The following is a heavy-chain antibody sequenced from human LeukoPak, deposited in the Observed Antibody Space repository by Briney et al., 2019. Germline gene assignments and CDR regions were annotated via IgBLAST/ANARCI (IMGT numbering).Heavy chain of an antibody. CDR2: IDSDVSST. V-gene: IGHV3-74*01. Sequence: GGSLRLSCEVSGFTFNTHWMHWVRQAPGKGLVWVSRIDSDVSSTTYADSVKGRFTISRDNAKNTLYLQMNSLRAEDAAVYYCARETYYDFWSGYYHYYYYMDVWGKGTMVTVSS. CDR1: GFTFNTHW. D-gene: IGHD3-3*01. CDR3: ARETYYDFWSGYYHYYYYMDV. J-gene: IGHJ6*03.